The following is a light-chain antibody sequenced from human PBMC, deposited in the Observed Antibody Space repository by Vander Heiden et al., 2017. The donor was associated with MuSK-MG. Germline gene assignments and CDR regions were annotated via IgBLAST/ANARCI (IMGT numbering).Light chain of an antibody. CDR1: SSDVGGYNY. J-gene: IGLJ1*01. CDR3: SSDTTRSPVYV. Sequence: QSALTQPASVSGSPGQSITISCTGTSSDVGGYNYVSWYQQHPGKAPKLIIYEVSKRPSGISNRFSGSKSGNTASLAISGLQTEDEADYYCSSDTTRSPVYVFGFGTKVTVL. V-gene: IGLV2-14*01. CDR2: EVS.